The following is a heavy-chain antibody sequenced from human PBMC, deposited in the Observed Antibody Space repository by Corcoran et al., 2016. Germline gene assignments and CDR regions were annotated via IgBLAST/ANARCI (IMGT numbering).Heavy chain of an antibody. Sequence: EVQLVESGGGLVKPGGSLRRSCAASGFTFSNAWMSWVRQAPGKGREWVGRIKSKTDGGTSDYAAPVKGRFTRSRDDSKNTLYQQMNSLKPEDTAVYYCTTDRYGPFYHYYGMDVWGQGTSVTVSS. J-gene: IGHJ6*02. D-gene: IGHD3-10*01. V-gene: IGHV3-15*01. CDR3: TTDRYGPFYHYYGMDV. CDR1: GFTFSNAW. CDR2: IKSKTDGGTS.